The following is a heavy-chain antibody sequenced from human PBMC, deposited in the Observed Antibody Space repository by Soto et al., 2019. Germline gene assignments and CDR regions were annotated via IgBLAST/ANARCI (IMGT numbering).Heavy chain of an antibody. CDR1: GGSISSSKW. J-gene: IGHJ5*02. V-gene: IGHV4-4*02. Sequence: QVQLQESGPGLMKPSGTLSLICDVSGGSISSSKWWSWVRQPPGKGLGWIGEIYHSGSTNYNPSLKRRVTISVDKSKNQFSLKLNSVTAADTAVYYCASKDYGDYGWFDPWGQGTLVTVSS. CDR2: IYHSGST. CDR3: ASKDYGDYGWFDP. D-gene: IGHD4-17*01.